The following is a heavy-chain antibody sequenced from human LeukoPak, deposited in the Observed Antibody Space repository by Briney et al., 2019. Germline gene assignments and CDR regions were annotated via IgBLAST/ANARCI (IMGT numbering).Heavy chain of an antibody. CDR2: ISYDGSNK. J-gene: IGHJ4*02. CDR1: GFTFNDYR. D-gene: IGHD3-22*01. V-gene: IGHV3-30*14. Sequence: GGSLRLSCAASGFTFNDYRMHWVRQAPGKGLEWVAVISYDGSNKYYADSVKGRFTISRDNSKNTLYLQMNSLRAEDTAVYYCARAGSYEDYYDSSGYYYAGWGQGTLVTVSS. CDR3: ARAGSYEDYYDSSGYYYAG.